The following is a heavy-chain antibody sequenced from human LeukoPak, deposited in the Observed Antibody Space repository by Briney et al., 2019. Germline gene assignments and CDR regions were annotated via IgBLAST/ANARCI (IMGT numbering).Heavy chain of an antibody. CDR1: GLTFSGYN. J-gene: IGHJ4*02. D-gene: IGHD3-22*01. CDR2: ISSGRSYI. Sequence: GGSLRLSCAAFGLTFSGYNMNWVRQAPGKGLEWVSSISSGRSYIHYADSVKGRFTVSRDNARNSLYLQMNSLRAEDTAVYYCARDLFNSYYDTSGYSAFDYWGQGTLVTVSS. V-gene: IGHV3-21*01. CDR3: ARDLFNSYYDTSGYSAFDY.